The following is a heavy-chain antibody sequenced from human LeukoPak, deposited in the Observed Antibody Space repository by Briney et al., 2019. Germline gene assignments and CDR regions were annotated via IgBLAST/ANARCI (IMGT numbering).Heavy chain of an antibody. Sequence: GGSLRLSCAASGFTFSSYAMSWVRQAPGKGLEWVSAISGSGDNTYYADSVKGRFTISRDNSKNTLYLQINSLRAEDTAVYYCARSQLPYGMDVWGQGTTVTVSS. J-gene: IGHJ6*02. CDR1: GFTFSSYA. CDR2: ISGSGDNT. CDR3: ARSQLPYGMDV. V-gene: IGHV3-23*01. D-gene: IGHD5-24*01.